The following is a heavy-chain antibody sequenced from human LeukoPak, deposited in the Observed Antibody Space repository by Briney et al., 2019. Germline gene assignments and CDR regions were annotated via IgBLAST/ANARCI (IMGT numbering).Heavy chain of an antibody. D-gene: IGHD2/OR15-2a*01. CDR1: GGSISSSSYY. V-gene: IGHV4-39*07. CDR2: IYYSGNT. CDR3: AREGPPFYGITY. Sequence: SETLSLTCTVSGGSISSSSYYWGWIRQPPGKGLEWIGSIYYSGNTYSNPSLKSRVTISVDTSKNQFSLKLRSVTAADTAVYYCAREGPPFYGITYWGQGTLVTVSS. J-gene: IGHJ4*02.